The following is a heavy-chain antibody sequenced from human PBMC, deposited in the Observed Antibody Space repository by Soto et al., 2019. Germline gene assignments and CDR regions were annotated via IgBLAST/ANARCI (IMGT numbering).Heavy chain of an antibody. CDR1: GFTFSSYG. Sequence: QVQLVESGGGVVQPGRSLRLSCAASGFTFSSYGMHWVRQAPGKGLEWVAVISYDGSNKYYADSVKGRFTISRDNSKNTLYLQMNCLRAEDTAVYYCAKEVVDYGDPYYFDYWGQGTLVTVSS. D-gene: IGHD4-17*01. CDR2: ISYDGSNK. J-gene: IGHJ4*02. V-gene: IGHV3-30*18. CDR3: AKEVVDYGDPYYFDY.